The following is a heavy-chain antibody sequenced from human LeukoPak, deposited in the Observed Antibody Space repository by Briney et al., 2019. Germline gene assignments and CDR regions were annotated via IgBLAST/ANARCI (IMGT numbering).Heavy chain of an antibody. V-gene: IGHV3-48*02. J-gene: IGHJ6*02. D-gene: IGHD4-17*01. CDR3: ARACYGDYGMDV. CDR2: ISSSNSTI. CDR1: GFTFRTHS. Sequence: PGGSLTLSCSASGFTFRTHSMNCVRQAPGMGLEWVSYISSSNSTIHYADSVRGRFTISRDNAKNSLYLQINSPRDEDTAVYYCARACYGDYGMDVWGQGTTVTVSS.